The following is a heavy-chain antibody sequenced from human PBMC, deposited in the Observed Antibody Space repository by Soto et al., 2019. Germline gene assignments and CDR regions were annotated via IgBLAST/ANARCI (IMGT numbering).Heavy chain of an antibody. V-gene: IGHV3-23*01. CDR3: AKVSEGSYDFDY. Sequence: SLRLSCAASGFTFSSYAMSWVRQAPGKGLEWVSAISGSGGSTYYADSVKGRFTISRDNSKNTLYLQMNSLRAEDTAVYYCAKVSEGSYDFDYWGQGTLVTVSS. J-gene: IGHJ4*02. CDR1: GFTFSSYA. D-gene: IGHD1-26*01. CDR2: ISGSGGST.